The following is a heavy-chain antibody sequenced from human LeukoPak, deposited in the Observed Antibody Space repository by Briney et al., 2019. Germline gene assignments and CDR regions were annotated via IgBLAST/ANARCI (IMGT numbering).Heavy chain of an antibody. J-gene: IGHJ4*02. V-gene: IGHV3-7*04. CDR2: IKQDGSEK. Sequence: QPGGSLRLSCAASGFTFSSYQMSWVRQAPGKGLEWVANIKQDGSEKYYVDSVEGRFTVSRDNAKNSLYLQMNSLRAEDTAVYSCARDFYGDFDFWGQGTLVSVSS. CDR1: GFTFSSYQ. D-gene: IGHD4-17*01. CDR3: ARDFYGDFDF.